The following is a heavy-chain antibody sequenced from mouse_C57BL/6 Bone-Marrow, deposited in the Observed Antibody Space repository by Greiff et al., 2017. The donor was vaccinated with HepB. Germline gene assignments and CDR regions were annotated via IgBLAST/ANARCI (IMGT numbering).Heavy chain of an antibody. CDR2: IFPGSGST. V-gene: IGHV1-75*01. CDR1: GYTFTDYY. CDR3: ARWGGYYDWFAY. D-gene: IGHD2-3*01. Sequence: QVQLQQSGPELVKPGASVKISCKASGYTFTDYYINWVKPRPGQGLEWIGWIFPGSGSTYYNEKFKGKATLTVDKSSSAACMLLSSLTSEDSAVYFCARWGGYYDWFAYWGQGTLVTVSA. J-gene: IGHJ3*01.